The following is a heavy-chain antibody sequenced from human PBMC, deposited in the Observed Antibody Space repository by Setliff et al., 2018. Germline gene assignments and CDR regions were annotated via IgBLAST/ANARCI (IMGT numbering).Heavy chain of an antibody. D-gene: IGHD4-4*01. CDR3: ATEGGSTITRHYMDV. J-gene: IGHJ4*02. V-gene: IGHV1-69*05. Sequence: SVKVSCKASGGSFNTYAISWVRQAPGQGLEWLGGIIPVFGATNYAQKFQGRLTITTDKPTTTAYMELSSLRSDDTAVYYCATEGGSTITRHYMDVWGQGTQVTVSS. CDR1: GGSFNTYA. CDR2: IIPVFGAT.